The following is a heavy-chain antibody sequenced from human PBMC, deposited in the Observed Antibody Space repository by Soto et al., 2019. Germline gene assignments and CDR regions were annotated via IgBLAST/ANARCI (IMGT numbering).Heavy chain of an antibody. J-gene: IGHJ4*02. CDR2: ISSTSSFT. Sequence: QVQLVESGGGLVKPGGSLRLSCVASGFTFSDSYMSWVRQAPGKGLKWVSYISSTSSFTDYAESVKGRFIISRDNAKNSLFLQMNSLRAEDTALYYCARRDGYNYFDFWGQGTLVSVSS. CDR3: ARRDGYNYFDF. V-gene: IGHV3-11*06. CDR1: GFTFSDSY. D-gene: IGHD5-12*01.